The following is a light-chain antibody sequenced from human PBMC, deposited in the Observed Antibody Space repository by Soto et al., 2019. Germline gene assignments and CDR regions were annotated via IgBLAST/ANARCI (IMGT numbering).Light chain of an antibody. CDR3: SSYTSSSTPYV. V-gene: IGLV2-14*01. J-gene: IGLJ1*01. CDR2: DVS. Sequence: ALTQPASVSGSPGQSITISSTGPSSDVGGYNYVSWYQQHPGKAPKLMIYDVSNRPSGVSNRFSGSKSGNTASLTISGLQAEDEADYYCSSYTSSSTPYVFGTGTKVTVL. CDR1: SSDVGGYNY.